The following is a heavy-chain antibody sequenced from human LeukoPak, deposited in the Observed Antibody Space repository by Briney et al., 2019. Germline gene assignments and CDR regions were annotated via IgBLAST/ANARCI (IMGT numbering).Heavy chain of an antibody. CDR1: GGTLSNYA. Sequence: SVKVSCKASGGTLSNYAINWVRQAPGQGLEWMGRIIPILDTTNYAQKFQGRVTIITDEPTSTAYMELITLRSGDTAVYYCAGGSFSRRAGITMVRGVITYWGQGTLVTVSS. V-gene: IGHV1-69*11. J-gene: IGHJ4*02. D-gene: IGHD3-10*01. CDR3: AGGSFSRRAGITMVRGVITY. CDR2: IIPILDTT.